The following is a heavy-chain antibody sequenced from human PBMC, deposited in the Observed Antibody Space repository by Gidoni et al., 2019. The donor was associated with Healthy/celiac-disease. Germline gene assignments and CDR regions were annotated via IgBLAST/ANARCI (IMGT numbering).Heavy chain of an antibody. V-gene: IGHV4-34*01. CDR2: INHRGST. D-gene: IGHD6-13*01. Sequence: QVQLQQWGAGLLKPSETLSLTCAVHGGSFSGYYWSANRQPPGKGLEWIGEINHRGSTNHNPSLKSRVTISVDTSKNQFSLKLSSVTAADTAVYYCARGRLRYSSSWYARSWFDPWGQGTLVTVSS. CDR1: GGSFSGYY. J-gene: IGHJ5*02. CDR3: ARGRLRYSSSWYARSWFDP.